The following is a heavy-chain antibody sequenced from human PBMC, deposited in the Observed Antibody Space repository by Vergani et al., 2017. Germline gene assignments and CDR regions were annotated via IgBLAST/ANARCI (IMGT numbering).Heavy chain of an antibody. CDR3: AREGTGVAGFDY. CDR1: GFTFSSYA. CDR2: ISYDGSNK. Sequence: QVQLVESGGGVVQPGRSLRLSCAASGFTFSSYAMHWVRQAPGKGLEWVAVISYDGSNKYYADSVKGRFTISRDNSKNPLYLQMNSLRAEDTAVYYCAREGTGVAGFDYWGQGTLVTVSS. V-gene: IGHV3-30-3*01. D-gene: IGHD6-19*01. J-gene: IGHJ4*02.